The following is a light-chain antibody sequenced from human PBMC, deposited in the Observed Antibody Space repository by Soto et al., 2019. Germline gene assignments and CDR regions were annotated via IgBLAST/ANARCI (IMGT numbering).Light chain of an antibody. CDR1: TSNIGSNY. Sequence: QAVVTQPPSASGTPGQRVTISCSGSTSNIGSNYVYWYQQLPGTAPKLLIYTNNQRPSGVPDRFSGSKSGTSASLAISGLRSEDQADYYCAAWDDSLSNLVFGGGTKVTVL. V-gene: IGLV1-47*02. CDR3: AAWDDSLSNLV. CDR2: TNN. J-gene: IGLJ2*01.